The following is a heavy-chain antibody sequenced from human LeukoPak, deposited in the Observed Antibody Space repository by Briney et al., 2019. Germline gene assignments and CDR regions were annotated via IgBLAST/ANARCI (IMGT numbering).Heavy chain of an antibody. CDR2: IYSGGST. D-gene: IGHD4-17*01. CDR3: ARGADYGDILQGGLPILYFQH. Sequence: PGGSLRLSCAASGFTVSSNYMSWVRQAPGKGLEWVSVIYSGGSTYYADSVKGRFTISRHNSKSTLYLQMNSLRAEDTAVYYCARGADYGDILQGGLPILYFQHWGQGTLVTVSS. J-gene: IGHJ1*01. V-gene: IGHV3-53*04. CDR1: GFTVSSNY.